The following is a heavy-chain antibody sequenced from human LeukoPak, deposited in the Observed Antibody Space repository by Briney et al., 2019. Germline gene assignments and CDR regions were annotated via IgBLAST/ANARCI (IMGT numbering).Heavy chain of an antibody. D-gene: IGHD2-2*01. V-gene: IGHV3-30-3*01. Sequence: LRLSCADSGIXFSSYAMHRVRQAPGKRMEWLAVISYDGSNKYYADSVKGRFTISRDNSKNTLYLQMNSLRAEDTAVYYCAREGRYCSSTSCYSLYAFDIWGQGTMVTVSS. CDR1: GIXFSSYA. CDR3: AREGRYCSSTSCYSLYAFDI. J-gene: IGHJ3*02. CDR2: ISYDGSNK.